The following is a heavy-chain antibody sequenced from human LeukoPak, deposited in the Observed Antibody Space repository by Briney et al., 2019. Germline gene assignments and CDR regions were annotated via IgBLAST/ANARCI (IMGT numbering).Heavy chain of an antibody. V-gene: IGHV3-74*01. Sequence: GGSLRLSCATSGFTFSTFWMHWVRQAPGKGLVWVSRINHDGSSTNYADSVKGRFTISRDNTKNSLYLQMNSLRAEDTALYYCARDGRTVLRYFDWSNAFDIWGQGTMVTVSS. CDR3: ARDGRTVLRYFDWSNAFDI. CDR2: INHDGSST. CDR1: GFTFSTFW. D-gene: IGHD3-9*01. J-gene: IGHJ3*02.